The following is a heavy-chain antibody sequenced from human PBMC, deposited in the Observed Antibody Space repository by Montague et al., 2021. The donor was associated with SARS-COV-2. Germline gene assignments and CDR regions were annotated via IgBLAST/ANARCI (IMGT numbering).Heavy chain of an antibody. CDR2: IDWDGDK. CDR1: GFSLKTPGMC. D-gene: IGHD1-26*01. CDR3: ARTSPYSGSYKGFDY. Sequence: VKPTQTVTLTCTFSGFSLKTPGMCVSWIRQPPGKALEWLTRIDWDGDKDFSTSLKTRLTVSRDTSKNQVVLTMTNMDPGDTATYYCARTSPYSGSYKGFDYWGQGVLVTVSS. J-gene: IGHJ4*02. V-gene: IGHV2-70*11.